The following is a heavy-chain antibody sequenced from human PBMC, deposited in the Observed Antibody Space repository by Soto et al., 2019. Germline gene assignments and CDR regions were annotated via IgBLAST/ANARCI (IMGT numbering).Heavy chain of an antibody. J-gene: IGHJ4*02. D-gene: IGHD2-15*01. CDR3: ARAHLEGDIVDY. Sequence: GGSLRLSCAASGFTFSSYAMHWVRQAPGKGLEWVAVISYDGSNKYYADSVKGRFTISRDNSKNTLYLQMNSLRAEDTAVYYCARAHLEGDIVDYWGQGTLVTVSS. V-gene: IGHV3-30-3*01. CDR1: GFTFSSYA. CDR2: ISYDGSNK.